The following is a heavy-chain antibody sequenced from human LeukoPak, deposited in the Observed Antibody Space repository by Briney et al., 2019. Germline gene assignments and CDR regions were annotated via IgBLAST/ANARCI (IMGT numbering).Heavy chain of an antibody. CDR3: VKTRGSNRSSCLDY. CDR1: GFTFSTYA. V-gene: IGHV3-23*01. D-gene: IGHD6-13*01. CDR2: ISASGVGT. J-gene: IGHJ4*02. Sequence: GGSLRLSCTASGFTFSTYAMSWVRQAPGKGLEWVSAISASGVGTYYADSVKSRFTVSRDNSKNSLYLQMSSLRAEDTAVYYCVKTRGSNRSSCLDYWGQGALVTVSS.